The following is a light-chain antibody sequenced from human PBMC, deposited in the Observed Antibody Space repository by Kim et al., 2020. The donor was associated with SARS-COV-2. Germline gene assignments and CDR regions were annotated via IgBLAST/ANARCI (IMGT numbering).Light chain of an antibody. CDR1: QSIGGF. CDR3: QRSSWPIT. V-gene: IGKV3-11*01. Sequence: SLSPGEGATPSCRASQSIGGFLAWYQQRPGQTPRLLIYDTSKRATGIPARFSGSGSGTDFTLTISTLESEDFAIYYCQRSSWPITFGQGTRLEIK. J-gene: IGKJ5*01. CDR2: DTS.